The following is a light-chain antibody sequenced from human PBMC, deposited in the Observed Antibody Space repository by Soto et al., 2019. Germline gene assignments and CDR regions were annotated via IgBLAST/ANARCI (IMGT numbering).Light chain of an antibody. V-gene: IGKV1-9*01. Sequence: QLTQSPSSLSSSFGYIFTITFRASQGITSYLAWYQQKPGKAPNLLIYGASTLQSGVPSRFSGSGSGTDFTLTINSLQAEDFATYYCQQTRIYPSTFGGGTKVAIK. J-gene: IGKJ4*01. CDR2: GAS. CDR1: QGITSY. CDR3: QQTRIYPST.